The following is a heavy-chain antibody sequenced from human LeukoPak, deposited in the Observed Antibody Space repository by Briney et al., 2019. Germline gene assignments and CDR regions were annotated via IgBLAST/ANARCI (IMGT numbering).Heavy chain of an antibody. Sequence: PGGSLRLSCAASGFTFSSYSMSSVRQAPGKWLEWDSSISGSGGSTYYADSVKGRFTISRDNSKNTLYLQMNSLRAEDTAVYYCAKVLTGYRDAFDIWGQGTMVTVSS. V-gene: IGHV3-23*01. CDR1: GFTFSSYS. D-gene: IGHD3-9*01. CDR3: AKVLTGYRDAFDI. J-gene: IGHJ3*02. CDR2: ISGSGGST.